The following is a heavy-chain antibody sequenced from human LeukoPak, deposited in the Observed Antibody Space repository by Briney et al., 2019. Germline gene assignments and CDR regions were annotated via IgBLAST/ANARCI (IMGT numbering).Heavy chain of an antibody. J-gene: IGHJ4*02. Sequence: PGGSLRLSCAASGFTFSSYCMHWVRQAPGKGLERVAVIWYDGSHKYYADSVKGRFTISRDNSKNTLYLQMNSLRAEDTAVYYCARDGGVGDGYNYFDNWGQGTLVTVSS. D-gene: IGHD5-24*01. CDR3: ARDGGVGDGYNYFDN. CDR1: GFTFSSYC. CDR2: IWYDGSHK. V-gene: IGHV3-33*01.